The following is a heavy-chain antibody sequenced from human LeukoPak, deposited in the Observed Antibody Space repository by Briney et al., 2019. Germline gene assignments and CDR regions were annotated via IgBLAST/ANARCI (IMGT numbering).Heavy chain of an antibody. V-gene: IGHV3-15*01. D-gene: IGHD3-10*01. CDR3: TTGLTMVRGLMSYSDY. CDR2: IKSKTDGGTT. J-gene: IGHJ4*02. CDR1: GFTFNNAW. Sequence: GGSLRLSCAASGFTFNNAWMTWVRQAPGKGLEWVGRIKSKTDGGTTDYAAPVKGRCTISRDDSKNTLYLQMNSLKTEDTAVYYCTTGLTMVRGLMSYSDYWGQGTLVTVSS.